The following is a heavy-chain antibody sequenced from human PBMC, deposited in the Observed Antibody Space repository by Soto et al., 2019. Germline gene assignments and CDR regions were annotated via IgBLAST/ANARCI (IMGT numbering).Heavy chain of an antibody. J-gene: IGHJ3*02. CDR2: MNPNSGNT. V-gene: IGHV1-8*01. CDR3: SRAKTYYYDSSGYYKAFDI. CDR1: GYTFTSYD. D-gene: IGHD3-22*01. Sequence: ASVKVSCNASGYTFTSYDINWVRQATGQGLEWMGWMNPNSGNTGYAQKFQGRVTMTRNTSISTAYMELSSLRSEDTAVYYCSRAKTYYYDSSGYYKAFDIWGQGTMVTVSS.